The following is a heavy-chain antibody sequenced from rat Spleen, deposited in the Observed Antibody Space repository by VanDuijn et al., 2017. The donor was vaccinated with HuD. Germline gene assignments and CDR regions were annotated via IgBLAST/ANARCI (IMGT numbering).Heavy chain of an antibody. D-gene: IGHD1-1*01. J-gene: IGHJ1*01. CDR2: VWFDGDT. CDR1: GFSLTSYS. Sequence: QVQLKESGPGLVQPSETLSLTCTVSGFSLTSYSVSWVRQPSGKGPEWMGRVWFDGDTVFNSPLKSRLSISRDTSKNQVFLRMNNLQTEDTAMYFCARKVFIADWYFDFWGPGTMGTVSS. CDR3: ARKVFIADWYFDF. V-gene: IGHV2-16*01.